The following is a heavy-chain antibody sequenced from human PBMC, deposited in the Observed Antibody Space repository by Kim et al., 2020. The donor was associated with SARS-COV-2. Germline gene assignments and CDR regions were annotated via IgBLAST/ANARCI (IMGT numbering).Heavy chain of an antibody. D-gene: IGHD2-8*01. CDR3: ARLDILGYCTNGVCSFRGYSYFDY. CDR2: IYYSGST. J-gene: IGHJ4*02. CDR1: GGSISSSSYY. Sequence: SETLSLTCTVSGGSISSSSYYWGWIRQPPGKGLEWIGSIYYSGSTYYNPSLKSRVTISVDTSKNQFSLKLSSVTAADTAVYYCARLDILGYCTNGVCSFRGYSYFDYWGQGTLVTVSS. V-gene: IGHV4-39*01.